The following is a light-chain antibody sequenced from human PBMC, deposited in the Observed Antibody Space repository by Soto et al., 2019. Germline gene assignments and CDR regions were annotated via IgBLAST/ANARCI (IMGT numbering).Light chain of an antibody. CDR1: SSDVGSYNL. J-gene: IGLJ1*01. CDR3: CSYADSSTYV. Sequence: QSVLTQPASVSGSPGQSITISCTGTSSDVGSYNLVSWYQRHPGEAPKLMIYEGSKRPSGVSNRFSGSKSGNTASLTISGLQAEDDADYYCCSYADSSTYVFGTGTKVTVL. CDR2: EGS. V-gene: IGLV2-23*01.